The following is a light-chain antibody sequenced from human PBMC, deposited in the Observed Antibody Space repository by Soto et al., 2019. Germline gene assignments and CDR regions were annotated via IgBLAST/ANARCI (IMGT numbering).Light chain of an antibody. CDR3: LQDYNYPRT. CDR1: QSISSW. Sequence: DIQMTQSPSTLSASVGDRVTITCRASQSISSWLAWYQQKPGKAPKLLIFDASSLESGVPSRFRGSGSGTDFTLSISRLQPEDFATYYCLQDYNYPRTFGQGTKVDIK. J-gene: IGKJ1*01. CDR2: DAS. V-gene: IGKV1-5*01.